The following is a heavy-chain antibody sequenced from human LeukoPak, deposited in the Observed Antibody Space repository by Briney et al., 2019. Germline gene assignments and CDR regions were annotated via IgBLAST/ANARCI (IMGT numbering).Heavy chain of an antibody. Sequence: PSQTLSLTCTVSGGSISSGSYYWSWIRQPAGKGLEWIGRIYTSGSTNYNPSLKSRVTISVDTSKNQFSLKLSSVTAADTAVYYCARVLGPRFPYYYYYMDVWGKGTTVTISS. CDR1: GGSISSGSYY. J-gene: IGHJ6*03. CDR3: ARVLGPRFPYYYYYMDV. CDR2: IYTSGST. D-gene: IGHD3-16*01. V-gene: IGHV4-61*02.